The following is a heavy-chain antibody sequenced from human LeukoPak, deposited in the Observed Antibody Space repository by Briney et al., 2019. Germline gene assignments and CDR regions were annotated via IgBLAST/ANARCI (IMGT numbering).Heavy chain of an antibody. J-gene: IGHJ4*02. CDR2: IIPIFGTA. CDR1: GGTFSSYA. V-gene: IGHV1-69*13. CDR3: AREAPRYYYDSSGYMKFPFDY. D-gene: IGHD3-22*01. Sequence: ASVKVSCKASGGTFSSYAISWVRQAPGQGLEWMGGIIPIFGTANYAQKFQGRVTITADESTSTAYMELSSLRSEDTAVYYCAREAPRYYYDSSGYMKFPFDYWGQGTLVTVSS.